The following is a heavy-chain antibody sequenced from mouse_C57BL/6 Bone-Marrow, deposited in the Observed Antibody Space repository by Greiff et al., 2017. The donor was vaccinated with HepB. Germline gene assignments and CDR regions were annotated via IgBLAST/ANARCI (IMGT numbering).Heavy chain of an antibody. CDR3: ARRGTTVVDPFAY. J-gene: IGHJ3*01. CDR1: GYTFTSYW. CDR2: IDPSDSET. V-gene: IGHV1-52*01. D-gene: IGHD1-1*01. Sequence: VQLQQPGAELVRPGSSVKLSCKASGYTFTSYWMHWVKQRPIQGLEWIGNIDPSDSETHYNQKFKDKATLTVDKSSSTAYMQLSSLTSEDSAVYYCARRGTTVVDPFAYWGQGTLVTVSA.